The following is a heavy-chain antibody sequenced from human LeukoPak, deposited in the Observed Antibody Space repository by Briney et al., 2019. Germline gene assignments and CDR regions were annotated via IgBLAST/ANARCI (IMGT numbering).Heavy chain of an antibody. J-gene: IGHJ4*02. CDR2: MNPNSGNT. CDR3: ARARRIYRNSSGYSNFDY. Sequence: GASVKVSCKASGYTFTSYDINWVRQATGQGLEWMGWMNPNSGNTGYAQKFQGRVTITRNTSISTAYMELSSLRSEDTAVYYCARARRIYRNSSGYSNFDYWAREPWSPSPQ. V-gene: IGHV1-8*03. D-gene: IGHD3-22*01. CDR1: GYTFTSYD.